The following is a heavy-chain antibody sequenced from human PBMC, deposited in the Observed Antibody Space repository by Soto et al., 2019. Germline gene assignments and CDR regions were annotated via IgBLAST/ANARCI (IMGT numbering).Heavy chain of an antibody. V-gene: IGHV4-39*01. CDR3: ARGRRAGQQLVGYFDY. CDR2: IYYSGST. J-gene: IGHJ4*02. D-gene: IGHD6-13*01. CDR1: GGSISSSSYY. Sequence: QLQLQESGPGLVKPSETLSLTCTVSGGSISSSSYYWGWIRQPPGKGLEWIGSIYYSGSTYYNPSLKSRVTISVDTSKNQFSLKLSSVTAADTAVYYCARGRRAGQQLVGYFDYWGQGTLVTVSS.